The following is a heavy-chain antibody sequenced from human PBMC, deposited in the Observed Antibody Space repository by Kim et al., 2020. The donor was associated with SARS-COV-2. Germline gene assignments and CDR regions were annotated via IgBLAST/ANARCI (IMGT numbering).Heavy chain of an antibody. Sequence: ASVKVSCKASGYTFSNYVMHWVRQAPGQGLEWMGWIKLGNGDTKYSRKFQGRVTMTWDTSASTAYMELSSLRSEDTAVYYCARADEYHLNLFYPWGQGTL. CDR1: GYTFSNYV. CDR3: ARADEYHLNLFYP. CDR2: IKLGNGDT. J-gene: IGHJ5*02. D-gene: IGHD2-2*01. V-gene: IGHV1-3*01.